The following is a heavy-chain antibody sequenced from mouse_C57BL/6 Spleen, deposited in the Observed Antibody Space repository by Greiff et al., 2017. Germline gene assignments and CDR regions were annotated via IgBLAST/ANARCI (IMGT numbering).Heavy chain of an antibody. V-gene: IGHV5-17*01. CDR2: ISSGSSTI. CDR1: GFTFSDYG. J-gene: IGHJ2*01. D-gene: IGHD1-1*01. Sequence: EVKLMESGGGLVKPGGSLKLSCAASGFTFSDYGMHWVRQRPEKGLEWVAYISSGSSTIYYADKVKGRFTISRDNAKNTLFLQMTSLRSEDTAMYYCAKVAYYYGSTNFDYWGQGTTLTVSS. CDR3: AKVAYYYGSTNFDY.